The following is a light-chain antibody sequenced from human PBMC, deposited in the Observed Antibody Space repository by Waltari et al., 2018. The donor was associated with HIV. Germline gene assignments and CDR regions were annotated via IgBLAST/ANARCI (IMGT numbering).Light chain of an antibody. Sequence: QSALTQPPSASGSPGQSVSISCTGASSDVGAFKYVSWYQQHPGKAPKLVSYDVTKRPSGVPDRFSASNVGNTASLTVSGLQAEDEAHYYCSSYAGSSMSYAFGTGTKVTVL. CDR3: SSYAGSSMSYA. J-gene: IGLJ1*01. V-gene: IGLV2-8*01. CDR1: SSDVGAFKY. CDR2: DVT.